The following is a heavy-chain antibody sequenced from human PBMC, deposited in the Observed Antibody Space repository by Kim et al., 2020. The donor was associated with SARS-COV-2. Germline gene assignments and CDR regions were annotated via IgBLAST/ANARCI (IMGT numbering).Heavy chain of an antibody. Sequence: ASVKVSCKASRYTFTSYTIHWVRQAPGQRLEWMGWIDSGNGDTKYSQKFQGRATITRDTSASTAYMELSSLTSEDPAIYYCARDIGYEILTGTMAYWGQG. V-gene: IGHV1-3*01. CDR1: RYTFTSYT. CDR3: ARDIGYEILTGTMAY. CDR2: IDSGNGDT. D-gene: IGHD3-9*01. J-gene: IGHJ4*02.